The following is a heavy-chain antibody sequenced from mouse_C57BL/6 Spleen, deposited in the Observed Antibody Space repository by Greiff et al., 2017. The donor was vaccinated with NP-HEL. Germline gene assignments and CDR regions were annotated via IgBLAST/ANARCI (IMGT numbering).Heavy chain of an antibody. J-gene: IGHJ4*01. V-gene: IGHV1-81*01. CDR1: GYTFTSYG. CDR2: IYPRSGNT. Sequence: VQLKESGAELARPGASVKLSCKASGYTFTSYGISWVKQRTGQGLEWIGEIYPRSGNTYYNEKFKGKATLTADKSSSTAYMELRSLTSEDSAVYFCSYYYGSSYAMDYWGQGTSVTVSS. D-gene: IGHD1-1*01. CDR3: SYYYGSSYAMDY.